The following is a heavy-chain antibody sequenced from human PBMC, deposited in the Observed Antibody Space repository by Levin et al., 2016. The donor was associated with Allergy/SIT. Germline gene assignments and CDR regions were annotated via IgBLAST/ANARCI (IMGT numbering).Heavy chain of an antibody. V-gene: IGHV3-53*01. CDR2: IYSDGST. CDR3: ASVVVGVNLDYFDN. Sequence: GGSLRLSCAASGFTVSSNYMSWVRQAPGKGLEWVSIIYSDGSTYYADSVKGRFTISRDNSKNTLYLHMNTLRAEDTAVYYCASVVVGVNLDYFDNWGQGTLVTVSS. D-gene: IGHD2-15*01. CDR1: GFTVSSNY. J-gene: IGHJ4*02.